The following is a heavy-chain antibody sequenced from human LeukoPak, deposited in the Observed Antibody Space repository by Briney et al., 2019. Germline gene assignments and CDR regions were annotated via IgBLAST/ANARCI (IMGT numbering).Heavy chain of an antibody. CDR3: ARDRTGYYDSSGYTYYYYYYMDV. CDR1: GYTFTSYY. D-gene: IGHD3-22*01. V-gene: IGHV1-46*01. J-gene: IGHJ6*03. CDR2: INPSGGST. Sequence: ASVKVSCKASGYTFTSYYMHWVRQAPGQGLEWMGIINPSGGSTSYAQKFQGRVTMTRDMSTSTVYMELSSLRSEDTAVYYCARDRTGYYDSSGYTYYYYYYMDVWGKGTTVTVSS.